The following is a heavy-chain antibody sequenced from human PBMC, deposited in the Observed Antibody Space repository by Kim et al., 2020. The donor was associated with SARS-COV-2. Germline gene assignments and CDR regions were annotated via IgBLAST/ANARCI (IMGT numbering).Heavy chain of an antibody. CDR1: GFTFSSYA. D-gene: IGHD3-10*01. J-gene: IGHJ6*02. CDR2: ISGSGGST. Sequence: GGSLRLSCAASGFTFSSYAMSWVRQAPGKGLEWVSAISGSGGSTYYADSVKGRFTISRDNSKNTLYLQMNSLRAEDTAVYYCAGIWFGETPYYYGMDVWGQGTTVTVSS. V-gene: IGHV3-23*01. CDR3: AGIWFGETPYYYGMDV.